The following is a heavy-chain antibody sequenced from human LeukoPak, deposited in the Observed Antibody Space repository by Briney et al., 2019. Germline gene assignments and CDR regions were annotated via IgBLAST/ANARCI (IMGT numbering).Heavy chain of an antibody. Sequence: SGGSLRLSCAASGFSFSSYGMHWVRQAPGKGLEWVAVIWYDGSKKYYADSVKGRFIISRDDSRNTLYLQMNSLRAEDTAVYYCARRYDYVWGSYRSGYFDYWGQGTLVTVSS. CDR3: ARRYDYVWGSYRSGYFDY. J-gene: IGHJ4*02. CDR2: IWYDGSKK. V-gene: IGHV3-33*01. D-gene: IGHD3-16*02. CDR1: GFSFSSYG.